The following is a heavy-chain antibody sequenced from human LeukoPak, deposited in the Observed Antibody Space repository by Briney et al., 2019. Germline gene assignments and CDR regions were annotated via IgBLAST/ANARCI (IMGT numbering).Heavy chain of an antibody. V-gene: IGHV3-23*01. D-gene: IGHD2-2*01. CDR3: AKGSQYQLQYYFDY. Sequence: GGSLRLSCAASGFIFSSYAMSWVRQAPGKGLEWVSAIRGSGGSTYYADSVKGRFTISRDNSKNTLYLQMNSLRAEDTAVYYCAKGSQYQLQYYFDYWGQGTLVTVSS. CDR2: IRGSGGST. CDR1: GFIFSSYA. J-gene: IGHJ4*02.